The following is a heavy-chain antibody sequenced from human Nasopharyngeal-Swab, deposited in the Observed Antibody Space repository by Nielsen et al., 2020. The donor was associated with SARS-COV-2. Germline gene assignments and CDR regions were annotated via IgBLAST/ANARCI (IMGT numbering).Heavy chain of an antibody. Sequence: GESLKISCTASGFTFSSYAMSWVRQAPGKGLEWVSEISGSGGSTYYADSVKGRFTISRDNSKNTLYLQMNSLRAEDTAVYYCARVDCSTTSCYPNYWYFDLWGRGTLVTVSS. CDR1: GFTFSSYA. CDR2: ISGSGGST. V-gene: IGHV3-23*01. CDR3: ARVDCSTTSCYPNYWYFDL. D-gene: IGHD2-2*01. J-gene: IGHJ2*01.